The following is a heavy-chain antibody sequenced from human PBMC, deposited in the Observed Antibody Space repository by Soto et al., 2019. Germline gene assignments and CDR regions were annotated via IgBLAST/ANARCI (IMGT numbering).Heavy chain of an antibody. D-gene: IGHD6-19*01. V-gene: IGHV3-30-3*01. CDR3: ARDKSPYSSGWHNRHFDY. Sequence: QVQLVESGGGVVQPGRSLRLSCAASGFTFSSYAMHWVRQAPGKGLEWVAVISYDGSNKYYADSVKGRFTISRDNSKNTXXLQMKSLRAEDTAVYYCARDKSPYSSGWHNRHFDYGGQGTLVTVSS. J-gene: IGHJ4*02. CDR1: GFTFSSYA. CDR2: ISYDGSNK.